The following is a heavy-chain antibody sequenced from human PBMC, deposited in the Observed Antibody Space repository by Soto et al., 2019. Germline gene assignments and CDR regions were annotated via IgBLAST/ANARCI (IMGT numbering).Heavy chain of an antibody. V-gene: IGHV3-48*02. CDR1: RFIFSDYS. Sequence: PGGSLRLSCAASRFIFSDYSMNWVRQAPGKGLEWVSYISGGGETIYYADSVRGRFTISRDDAKNSLFLQMNSLRDEDTAVYYCAIESTSSQWLSTRYFDYWCQGALVTVSS. CDR2: ISGGGETI. D-gene: IGHD6-19*01. J-gene: IGHJ4*02. CDR3: AIESTSSQWLSTRYFDY.